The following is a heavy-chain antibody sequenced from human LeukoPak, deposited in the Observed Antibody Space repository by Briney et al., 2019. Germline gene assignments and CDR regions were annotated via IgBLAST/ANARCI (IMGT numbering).Heavy chain of an antibody. CDR2: IYHSGST. CDR1: GGSISSGGYY. V-gene: IGHV4-30-2*01. Sequence: SETLSLTCTVSGGSISSGGYYWSWIRQHPGKGLEWIGYIYHSGSTYYNPSLKSRVTISVDRSKNLFSLKLSSVTAADTAVYYCARVYGDYESDYWFDPWGQGTLVTVSS. J-gene: IGHJ5*02. D-gene: IGHD4-17*01. CDR3: ARVYGDYESDYWFDP.